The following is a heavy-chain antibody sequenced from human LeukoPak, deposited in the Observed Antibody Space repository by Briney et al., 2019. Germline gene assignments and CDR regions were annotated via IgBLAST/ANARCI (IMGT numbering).Heavy chain of an antibody. CDR2: ISSSSSTI. J-gene: IGHJ4*02. CDR1: GFTFSSYS. Sequence: RPGGSLRLSCAASGFTFSSYSMNWVRQAPGKGLEWVSSISSSSSTIYYADSVKGRFTISRDNAKNSLYLQMNSLRAEDTAAYYCASLNVWGSYRYTDIDDWGQGTLVTVSA. D-gene: IGHD3-16*02. CDR3: ASLNVWGSYRYTDIDD. V-gene: IGHV3-48*04.